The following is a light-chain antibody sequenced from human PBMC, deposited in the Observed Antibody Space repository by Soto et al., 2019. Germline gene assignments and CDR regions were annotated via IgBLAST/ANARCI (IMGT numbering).Light chain of an antibody. Sequence: QSVLTQPPSVSGAPGQRVTISCTGSSSNIGTGYDVNWYQQLPGKAPKLLMYDNDKRPSGIPDRFSGSKSGTSATLGITGLQTGDEADYYCGTWDSSLSAVVFGGGTKLTVL. J-gene: IGLJ2*01. CDR2: DND. CDR1: SSNIGTGYD. CDR3: GTWDSSLSAVV. V-gene: IGLV1-51*01.